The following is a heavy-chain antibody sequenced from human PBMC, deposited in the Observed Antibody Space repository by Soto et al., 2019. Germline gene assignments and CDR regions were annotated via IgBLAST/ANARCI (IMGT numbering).Heavy chain of an antibody. D-gene: IGHD3-10*01. CDR2: INHSGST. V-gene: IGHV4-34*01. CDR3: ARGFSGGRYSYYCYGMDV. Sequence: PSGNPSSAGEVYGGSFSAYYWSWFRQPPGKGLEWIGEINHSGSTNYNPSLKSRVTISADTSKNQFSLKLSSVTAADTAVYYCARGFSGGRYSYYCYGMDVWGHWTSVSGS. CDR1: GGSFSAYY. J-gene: IGHJ6*02.